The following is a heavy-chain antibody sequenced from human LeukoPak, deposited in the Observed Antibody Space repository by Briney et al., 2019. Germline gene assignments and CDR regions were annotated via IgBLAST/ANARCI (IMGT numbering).Heavy chain of an antibody. V-gene: IGHV1-8*01. CDR1: GYTFTSYD. CDR3: ARVVYGSGSAPFDY. D-gene: IGHD3-10*01. Sequence: ASVKVSCKASGYTFTSYDINWVRQATGQGLEWMGWMNPNSGNTGYAQKFQGRVTMTRNTSISTAYMELSSLRSEDTAVYYWARVVYGSGSAPFDYWGQGTLVTVSS. CDR2: MNPNSGNT. J-gene: IGHJ4*02.